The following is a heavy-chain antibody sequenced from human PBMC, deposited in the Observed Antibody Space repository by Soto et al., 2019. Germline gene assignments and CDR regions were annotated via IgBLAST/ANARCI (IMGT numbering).Heavy chain of an antibody. J-gene: IGHJ5*02. CDR2: IYNSGTT. CDR3: ARDPAP. V-gene: IGHV4-31*03. CDR1: GGSITRGGYY. Sequence: QVQLQESGPGLVKPSETLSLTCTVSGGSITRGGYYWSWIRQHQGKGLEWIGYIYNSGTTYYNPSLQSRVTISVDTSKNQFSLKLTSVTAADTAVYYCARDPAPWVPGTLVTVSS.